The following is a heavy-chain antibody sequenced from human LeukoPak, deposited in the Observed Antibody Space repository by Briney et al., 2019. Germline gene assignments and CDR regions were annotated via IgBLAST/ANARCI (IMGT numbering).Heavy chain of an antibody. D-gene: IGHD2-15*01. CDR3: ARSYCTGGSCYSGVDY. V-gene: IGHV3-11*04. CDR1: GFTFSDYY. J-gene: IGHJ4*02. CDR2: ISSSGSTI. Sequence: GGSLRLSCAASGFTFSDYYLTWIPQAPGKGLEWVSYISSSGSTIYYADSVKGRFTISRDNDKNTLYLQMNSLRAEDTAVYYCARSYCTGGSCYSGVDYWGQGTLVTVSS.